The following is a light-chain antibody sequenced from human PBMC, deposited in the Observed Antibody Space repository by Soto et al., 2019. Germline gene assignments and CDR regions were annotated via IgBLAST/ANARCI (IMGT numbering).Light chain of an antibody. CDR2: GIS. CDR1: QSVNSN. V-gene: IGKV3D-15*01. J-gene: IGKJ5*01. CDR3: QQHGQWPIT. Sequence: EIVMTQSPATLSVNPGERATLSCSVSQSVNSNYLAWFQQKPGQAPRLLIYGISKRATDIPDRFSGSGSGTEFTLTISSLQPEDFATYYCQQHGQWPITFGQGTRLEIK.